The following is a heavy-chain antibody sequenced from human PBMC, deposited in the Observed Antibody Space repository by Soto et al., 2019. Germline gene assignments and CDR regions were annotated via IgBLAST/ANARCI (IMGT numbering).Heavy chain of an antibody. CDR3: ARALPIYPPPRGWFDP. Sequence: PSETLSLTCAVSGGSISSGGYSWSWIRQPPGKGLEWIGDIYHSGSTNYNPSLKSRVTISVDTSKNQFSLKLSSVTAADTAVYYCARALPIYPPPRGWFDPWGQGTLVTVSS. V-gene: IGHV4-30-2*01. J-gene: IGHJ5*02. CDR1: GGSISSGGYS. CDR2: IYHSGST. D-gene: IGHD2-2*02.